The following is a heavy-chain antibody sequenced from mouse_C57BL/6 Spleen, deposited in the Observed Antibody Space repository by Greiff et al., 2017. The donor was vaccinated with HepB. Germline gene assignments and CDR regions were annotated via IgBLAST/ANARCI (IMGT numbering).Heavy chain of an antibody. V-gene: IGHV3-6*01. Sequence: EVQLQESGPGLVKPSQSLSLTCSVTGYSITSGYYWNWIRQFPGNKLEWMGYISYDGSNNYNPSLKNRISITRDKSKNQFFLKLNSVTTEDTATSYCASDYGSSYYYAMDYWGQGTSVTVSS. D-gene: IGHD1-1*01. CDR3: ASDYGSSYYYAMDY. CDR1: GYSITSGYY. J-gene: IGHJ4*01. CDR2: ISYDGSN.